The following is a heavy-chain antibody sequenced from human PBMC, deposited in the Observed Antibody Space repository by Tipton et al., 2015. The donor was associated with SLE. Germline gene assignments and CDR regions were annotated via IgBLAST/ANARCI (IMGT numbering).Heavy chain of an antibody. Sequence: LRLSCIVSSGSVNSGDFHWSWIRQHPGKGLEWIGNIYYDGSSSYNPSLESRLSISMDTSKNQFSLKLTSVTAADTAVYYCARGGDPDYFDYWGQGALVSVSS. CDR1: SGSVNSGDFH. CDR2: IYYDGSS. V-gene: IGHV4-31*03. D-gene: IGHD3-16*01. CDR3: ARGGDPDYFDY. J-gene: IGHJ4*02.